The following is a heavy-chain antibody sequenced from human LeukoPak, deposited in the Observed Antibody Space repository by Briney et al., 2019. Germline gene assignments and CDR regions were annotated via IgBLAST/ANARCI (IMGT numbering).Heavy chain of an antibody. Sequence: PGGSLRLSCAASGFTFSSFIMNWVRQAPGKGLEWVANIKQDGSEKYYVDSVKGRFTISRDNAKNSLYPQMNSLRAEDTAVYYCARDLAAAKRYGGTYWGQGTLVTVSS. J-gene: IGHJ4*02. CDR1: GFTFSSFI. CDR2: IKQDGSEK. V-gene: IGHV3-7*01. CDR3: ARDLAAAKRYGGTY. D-gene: IGHD6-13*01.